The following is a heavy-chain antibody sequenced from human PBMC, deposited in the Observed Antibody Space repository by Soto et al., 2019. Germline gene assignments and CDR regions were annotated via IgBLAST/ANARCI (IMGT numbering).Heavy chain of an antibody. CDR3: EIGPPVLKYSSSQGGFDY. V-gene: IGHV3-23*01. CDR2: ISGSGGST. CDR1: GFTFSSYA. Sequence: EVQLLESGGGLVQPGGSLRLSCAASGFTFSSYAMSWVRQAPGKGLEWVSAISGSGGSTYYADSVKGRFTISRDKSKNTLYLQMNSLRAEDTDVYYCEIGPPVLKYSSSQGGFDYWGQGTLVTVSS. J-gene: IGHJ4*02. D-gene: IGHD6-6*01.